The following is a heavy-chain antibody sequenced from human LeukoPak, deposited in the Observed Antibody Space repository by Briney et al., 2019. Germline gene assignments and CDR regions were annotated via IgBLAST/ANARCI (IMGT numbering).Heavy chain of an antibody. CDR2: ISSTSSYV. J-gene: IGHJ4*02. CDR1: GFTFTTYS. V-gene: IGHV3-21*01. Sequence: GGSLRLSCAASGFTFTTYSMNWVRQAPGKGPEWVSSISSTSSYVYYADSVRGRFTISRDNAKNSLYLQMDSLRAEDTAVYYCARVGYSYGRYYFDYWGQGTLVTVSS. CDR3: ARVGYSYGRYYFDY. D-gene: IGHD5-18*01.